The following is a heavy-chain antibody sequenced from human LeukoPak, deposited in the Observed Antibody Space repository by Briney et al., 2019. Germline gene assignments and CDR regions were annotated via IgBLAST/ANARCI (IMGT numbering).Heavy chain of an antibody. D-gene: IGHD2-2*01. Sequence: GGSLRLSCAASGFTFSSCGMHWVRQAPGMGLEWVAFIRYDGSDQIYADSVKGRFTISRDYSKNTLYLQMNGLRGGDTAVYYCAKAVVPAAPYYYYYYMDVWGKGTSVTVSS. J-gene: IGHJ6*03. CDR1: GFTFSSCG. CDR2: IRYDGSDQ. CDR3: AKAVVPAAPYYYYYYMDV. V-gene: IGHV3-30*02.